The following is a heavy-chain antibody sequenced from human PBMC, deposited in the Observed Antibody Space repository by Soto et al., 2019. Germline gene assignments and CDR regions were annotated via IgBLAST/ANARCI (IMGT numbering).Heavy chain of an antibody. D-gene: IGHD3-10*01. V-gene: IGHV1-2*02. CDR3: ARVIRGAYYNSPLDT. CDR1: GYTFTGYF. Sequence: ASVKVSCKASGYTFTGYFMHWVRQAPGQGLEWMGWINPCSGGADYAQSFQGRVTMTRDTSISTVYMELSRLRFDDTAVYYCARVIRGAYYNSPLDTWGQGTVVTVSS. J-gene: IGHJ5*02. CDR2: INPCSGGA.